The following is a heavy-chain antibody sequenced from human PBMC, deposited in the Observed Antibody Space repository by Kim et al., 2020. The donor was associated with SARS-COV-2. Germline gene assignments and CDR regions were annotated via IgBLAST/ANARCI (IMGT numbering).Heavy chain of an antibody. CDR3: ASLPINRFGAMEYYFDY. D-gene: IGHD5-18*01. CDR1: GGTFSSYA. V-gene: IGHV1-69*13. J-gene: IGHJ4*02. Sequence: ASVKVSCKASGGTFSSYAISWVRKAPGQGLEWMGGIIPIFGTANYAQKFQGRVTITADESTSTAYMELSSLRSEDTAVYYCASLPINRFGAMEYYFDYWGQGTLVTVSS. CDR2: IIPIFGTA.